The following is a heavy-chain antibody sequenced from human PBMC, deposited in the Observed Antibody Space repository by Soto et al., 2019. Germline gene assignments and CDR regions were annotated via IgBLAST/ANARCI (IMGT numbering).Heavy chain of an antibody. CDR2: ISYDGSNK. J-gene: IGHJ4*02. CDR3: VKDTYYYDSSGYYVFDY. Sequence: ESGGGVVQPGRSLRLSCAASGLTFSRYGMHWVRQAPGKGLEWAAHISYDGSNKHYAESVKGRFTISRDSSKNTLYLQMNSLRAEHTAVYYCVKDTYYYDSSGYYVFDYWGQGTLVAVSS. V-gene: IGHV3-30*18. CDR1: GLTFSRYG. D-gene: IGHD3-22*01.